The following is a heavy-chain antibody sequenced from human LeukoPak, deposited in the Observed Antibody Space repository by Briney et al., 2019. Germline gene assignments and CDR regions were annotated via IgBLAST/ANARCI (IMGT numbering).Heavy chain of an antibody. V-gene: IGHV3-30*04. CDR2: ISHDGATK. Sequence: AGGSLRLSCAASGFSFSNCAIHWVRQAPGKGLEWLAVISHDGATKHYADSVKGRFTISRDKSNNSLSLQMNSLSADDTAVYYCARARGRWHLLPLDFWGQGTLVTVSS. CDR3: ARARGRWHLLPLDF. CDR1: GFSFSNCA. D-gene: IGHD1-26*01. J-gene: IGHJ4*02.